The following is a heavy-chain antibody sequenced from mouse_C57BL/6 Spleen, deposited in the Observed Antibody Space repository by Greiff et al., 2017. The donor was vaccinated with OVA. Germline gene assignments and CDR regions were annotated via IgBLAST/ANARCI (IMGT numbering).Heavy chain of an antibody. CDR1: GYTFTGYW. Sequence: QVQLKQSGAELMKPGASVKLSCKATGYTFTGYWIEWVKQRPGHGLEWIGEILPGSGSTNYNEKFKGKATFTADTSSNTAYMQLSSLTTEDSAIYYCARPPRDLWLLYLAWFAYWGQGTLVTVSA. J-gene: IGHJ3*01. D-gene: IGHD2-2*01. V-gene: IGHV1-9*01. CDR2: ILPGSGST. CDR3: ARPPRDLWLLYLAWFAY.